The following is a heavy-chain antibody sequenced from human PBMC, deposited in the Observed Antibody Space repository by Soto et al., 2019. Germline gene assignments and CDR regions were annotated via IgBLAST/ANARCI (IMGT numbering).Heavy chain of an antibody. D-gene: IGHD6-19*01. CDR1: GGSFSGYY. V-gene: IGHV4-34*01. CDR3: AIAVAGTSPSFDY. Sequence: PSETLSLTCAVYGGSFSGYYWSWIRQPPGKGLEWIGEINHSGSTNYNPSLKSRVTISVDTSKNQFSLKLSSVTAADTAVYYCAIAVAGTSPSFDYWGQGTLVTVSS. J-gene: IGHJ4*02. CDR2: INHSGST.